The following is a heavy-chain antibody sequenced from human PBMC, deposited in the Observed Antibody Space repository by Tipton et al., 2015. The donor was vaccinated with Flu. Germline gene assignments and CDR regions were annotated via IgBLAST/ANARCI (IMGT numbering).Heavy chain of an antibody. CDR1: GYSISSGYY. J-gene: IGHJ5*02. CDR3: ARSTYYDFWRGSRWINWFDP. V-gene: IGHV4-38-2*01. D-gene: IGHD3-3*01. CDR2: IYHSGST. Sequence: TLSLTCAVSGYSISSGYYWGWIRQPPGKGLEWIGNIYHSGSTYYNPSLKSRVTISVDTSKNQFSLKLSSVTAADTAVYYCARSTYYDFWRGSRWINWFDPWGQGILVTVSS.